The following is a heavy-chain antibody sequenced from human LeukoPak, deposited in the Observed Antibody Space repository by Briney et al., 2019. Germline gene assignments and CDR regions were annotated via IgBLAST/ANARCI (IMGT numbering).Heavy chain of an antibody. CDR1: GFTFSNYA. V-gene: IGHV3-23*01. D-gene: IGHD3-10*01. J-gene: IGHJ5*02. CDR2: IIANGGTT. Sequence: GGSLRLSCAASGFTFSNYAMTWVRHAAGKGLELVSTIIANGGTTYYAASVKGRVTNSRDNSKNTLCLQTSSLRAEDTAVYYCAKGPNYYGSGIDAWFEPWGQGTLVTVSS. CDR3: AKGPNYYGSGIDAWFEP.